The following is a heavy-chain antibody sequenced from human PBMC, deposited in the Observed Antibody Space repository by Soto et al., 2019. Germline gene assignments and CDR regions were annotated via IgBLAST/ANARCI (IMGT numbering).Heavy chain of an antibody. V-gene: IGHV3-23*01. CDR1: GFTFNIYA. D-gene: IGHD4-17*01. J-gene: IGHJ1*01. CDR2: ISGNGDTT. Sequence: EVQLLESGGVLVQPGGSLRLSCAASGFTFNIYAMNWVRQAPGKGLAWVSSISGNGDTTYYADSVKGRFTISRDNSKSTLYLEMHSLRADDTAVYYCAKGTNDYGDYRAERLEPNHCGQGTLVTVSS. CDR3: AKGTNDYGDYRAERLEPNH.